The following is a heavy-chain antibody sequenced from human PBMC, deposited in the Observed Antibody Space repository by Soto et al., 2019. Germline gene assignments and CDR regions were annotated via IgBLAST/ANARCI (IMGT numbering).Heavy chain of an antibody. D-gene: IGHD3-22*01. Sequence: EVQLVESGGGLVQPGGSLRLSYAASGFTFSSYWMHWVRQAPGKGLVWVSRLKSDGSGTTYADSVKGRLTISRDNAKKTLYLQMNSLRAEDTAVYYCVRGAGDYYDGNGYLGRHWGQGTLVTVSS. CDR1: GFTFSSYW. CDR2: LKSDGSGT. V-gene: IGHV3-74*01. J-gene: IGHJ4*02. CDR3: VRGAGDYYDGNGYLGRH.